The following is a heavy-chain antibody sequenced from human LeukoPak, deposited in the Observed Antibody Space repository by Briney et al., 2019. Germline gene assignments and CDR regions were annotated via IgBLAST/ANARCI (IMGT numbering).Heavy chain of an antibody. CDR2: INPNSGGT. CDR3: ARLGDGFGSGSYAPFDY. V-gene: IGHV1-2*02. Sequence: GASVKVSCKASGYTFTGCYLHWVREAPGQGLEWMGWINPNSGGTKYAQKFQGRVTMTRDTSITTAYMELTGLRSDDTAVFYCARLGDGFGSGSYAPFDYWGQGTLVTVSS. D-gene: IGHD3-10*01. CDR1: GYTFTGCY. J-gene: IGHJ4*02.